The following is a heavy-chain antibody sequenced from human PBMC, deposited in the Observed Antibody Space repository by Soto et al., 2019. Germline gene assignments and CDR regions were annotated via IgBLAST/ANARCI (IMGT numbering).Heavy chain of an antibody. CDR3: TRLLTPYDTPGPSWFGP. Sequence: PSETLSLTCTVSGDSISKSGHYWGWIRQPPGKALEWIGGIDYRGSTPYNPSLRSRITMSIDTSKTFFPLKLTSVSASDTALYYGTRLLTPYDTPGPSWFGPWGQGTLVTAPQ. J-gene: IGHJ5*02. V-gene: IGHV4-39*02. CDR2: IDYRGST. D-gene: IGHD3-9*01. CDR1: GDSISKSGHY.